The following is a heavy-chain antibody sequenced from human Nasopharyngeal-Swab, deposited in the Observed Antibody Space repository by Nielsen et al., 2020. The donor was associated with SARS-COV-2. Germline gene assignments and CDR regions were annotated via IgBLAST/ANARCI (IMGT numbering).Heavy chain of an antibody. CDR3: ARGVPSQYYYGSGDY. J-gene: IGHJ4*02. CDR1: GYTFTSYA. Sequence: ASVKVSCKASGYTFTSYAMNWVRQAPGQGLEWMGWINTNTGNPTYVQGFTGRFVFSLDTSVSTAYLQISSLKAEDTAVYYCARGVPSQYYYGSGDYWGQGTLVTVSS. CDR2: INTNTGNP. D-gene: IGHD3-10*01. V-gene: IGHV7-4-1*02.